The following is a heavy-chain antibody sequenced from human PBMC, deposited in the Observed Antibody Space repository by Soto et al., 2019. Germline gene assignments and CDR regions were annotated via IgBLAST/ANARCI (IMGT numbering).Heavy chain of an antibody. CDR2: IYPGDSDT. CDR3: ATGGYCSGTRCYNFFDY. V-gene: IGHV5-51*01. Sequence: PXEXLKSSCQCSGYXFTTYLVVWVRHMPGKGLELMGIIYPGDSDTRYSPSFQDQVTISAYKSISTAYLQLSSLKDSDTAIYYCATGGYCSGTRCYNFFDYWGQGTLVTVSS. CDR1: GYXFTTYL. D-gene: IGHD2-2*02. J-gene: IGHJ4*02.